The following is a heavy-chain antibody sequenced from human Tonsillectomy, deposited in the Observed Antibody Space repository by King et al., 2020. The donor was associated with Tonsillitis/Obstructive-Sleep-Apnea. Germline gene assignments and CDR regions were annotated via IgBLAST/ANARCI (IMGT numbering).Heavy chain of an antibody. J-gene: IGHJ4*02. CDR3: ARGREGIVAAGPFDY. CDR2: SSRSGST. D-gene: IGHD6-13*01. CDR1: GGSFSGYY. Sequence: VQLQQWGAGLVKPSETLSLTCAVYGGSFSGYYWSWIRQPPGKVLEWIGESSRSGSTNYNPSLKSRVTMSVDTSKNQFSLKLSSVTAAGTAVYYCARGREGIVAAGPFDYWGQGTLVTVSS. V-gene: IGHV4-34*01.